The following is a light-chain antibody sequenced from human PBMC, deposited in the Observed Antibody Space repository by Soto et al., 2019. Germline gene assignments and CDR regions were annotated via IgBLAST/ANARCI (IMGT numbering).Light chain of an antibody. CDR2: GNT. CDR3: QSHDSSLNSWV. V-gene: IGLV1-40*01. Sequence: QSVLTQPPSMSGAPGQRVTISCTGSSSNIGAGYDVHWYQLLPGTAPKLLIYGNTNRPSGVPDRFSGSKSGTSASLAITGLLAEDEADYYCQSHDSSLNSWVFGGGTKLTV. CDR1: SSNIGAGYD. J-gene: IGLJ3*02.